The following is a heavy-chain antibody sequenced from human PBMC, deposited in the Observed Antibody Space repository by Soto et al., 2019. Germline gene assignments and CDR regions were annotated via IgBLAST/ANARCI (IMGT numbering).Heavy chain of an antibody. J-gene: IGHJ6*02. CDR3: ARFVRSCGGTTCYTRADV. CDR1: GGSVSSDTHY. CDR2: IYSSGST. D-gene: IGHD2-15*01. V-gene: IGHV4-61*01. Sequence: SLTCTVSGGSVSSDTHYWSWIRQPPGKRLEWIGFIYSSGSTNYNPSVKSRVTMSVDTSKNQFSLKLRSVIVADTAVYHCARFVRSCGGTTCYTRADVWGQGTTVTVS.